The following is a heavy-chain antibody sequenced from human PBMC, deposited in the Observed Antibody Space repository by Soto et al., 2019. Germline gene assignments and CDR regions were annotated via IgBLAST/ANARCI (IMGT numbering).Heavy chain of an antibody. CDR3: ANILDDIVVVPALPFDP. CDR1: GFTFSSYA. CDR2: ISGSGGST. V-gene: IGHV3-23*01. Sequence: GGSLRLSCTASGFTFSSYAMSWVRQAPGNGLEWVSAISGSGGSTYYADSVKGRFTISRDNSKNTLYLQMNSLRAEDTALYYCANILDDIVVVPALPFDPWGQGTLVTVSS. D-gene: IGHD2-2*01. J-gene: IGHJ5*02.